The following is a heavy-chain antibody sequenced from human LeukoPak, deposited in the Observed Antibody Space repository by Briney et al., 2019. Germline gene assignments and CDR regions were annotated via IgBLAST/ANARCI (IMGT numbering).Heavy chain of an antibody. V-gene: IGHV3-23*01. CDR3: AKDFLFDYDILTGYYRGGFDY. J-gene: IGHJ4*02. CDR1: GFTFSSYA. CDR2: ISGSGGST. Sequence: PGGSLRLSCAASGFTFSSYAMSWVRQAPGKGLEWVSAISGSGGSTYYADSVKGRFTISRDNSKNTLYLQMNSLRAEDTAVYYCAKDFLFDYDILTGYYRGGFDYWGQGSLVTVYS. D-gene: IGHD3-9*01.